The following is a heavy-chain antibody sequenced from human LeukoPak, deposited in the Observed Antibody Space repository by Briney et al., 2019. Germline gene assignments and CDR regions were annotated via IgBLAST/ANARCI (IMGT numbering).Heavy chain of an antibody. V-gene: IGHV3-9*01. J-gene: IGHJ3*02. CDR2: ISWNSGSI. D-gene: IGHD1-26*01. CDR1: GFTFDDYA. Sequence: GGSLRLSCAASGFTFDDYAMHWVRQAPGKGLEWVSGISWNSGSIGYADSVKGRFTISRDNAKNSLYLQMNSLRAEDTALYYCAKGSRWEPHPDAFDIWGQGTMVTVSS. CDR3: AKGSRWEPHPDAFDI.